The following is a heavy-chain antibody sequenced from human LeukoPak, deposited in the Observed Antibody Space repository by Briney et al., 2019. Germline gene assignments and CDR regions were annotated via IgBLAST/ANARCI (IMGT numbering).Heavy chain of an antibody. CDR1: GDSISSYY. V-gene: IGHV4-59*01. D-gene: IGHD2-2*01. CDR2: IYYSGST. J-gene: IGHJ4*02. CDR3: ARTVAAATIWYLDY. Sequence: PSETLSLTCNVSGDSISSYYWSWIRQPPGKGLEWIGYIYYSGSTNYNPSLKSRVTMSVDRSKNQFSLKLSSVTAADTAVYYCARTVAAATIWYLDYWGQGTLVTVSS.